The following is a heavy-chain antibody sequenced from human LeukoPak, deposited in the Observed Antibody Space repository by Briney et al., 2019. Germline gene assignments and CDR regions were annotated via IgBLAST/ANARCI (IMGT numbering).Heavy chain of an antibody. CDR2: IYPGDSRI. J-gene: IGHJ5*02. D-gene: IGHD6-13*01. CDR1: GYSFTSYW. CDR3: ACRDLTSTWSFP. V-gene: IGHV5-51*01. Sequence: GESLKISCQGFGYSFTSYWIGWVRQMPGKGMEWMGVIYPGDSRIRYNPSFQGQVTISVDKSISTAYLQWVSLKASVTAMYYCACRDLTSTWSFPWGQGTLVTVSS.